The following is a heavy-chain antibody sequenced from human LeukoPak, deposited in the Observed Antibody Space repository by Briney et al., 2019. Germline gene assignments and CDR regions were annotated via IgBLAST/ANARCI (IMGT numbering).Heavy chain of an antibody. J-gene: IGHJ4*02. V-gene: IGHV1-18*01. Sequence: ASVTVSCKASGYTFTSYGISWVRQAPGQGLEWMEWICAYNGNTNYAQKLQGRVTMTTDTSTSTAYMELRSLRSDDTAVYYCARDPGVDIVATIPPAFDYWGRGTLVTVSS. CDR3: ARDPGVDIVATIPPAFDY. CDR2: ICAYNGNT. CDR1: GYTFTSYG. D-gene: IGHD5-12*01.